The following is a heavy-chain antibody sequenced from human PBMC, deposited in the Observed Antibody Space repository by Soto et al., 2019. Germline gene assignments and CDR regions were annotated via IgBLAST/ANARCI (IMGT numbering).Heavy chain of an antibody. CDR1: GGSISSGGYY. CDR2: IYYSGST. V-gene: IGHV4-31*03. CDR3: ARAGITMVRGVANWFDP. D-gene: IGHD3-10*01. J-gene: IGHJ5*02. Sequence: SDTLSPTCTVSGGSISSGGYYWSWIRKHPGNGLEWIGYIYYSGSTYYNPSLKSRVTISVDTSKNQFSLKLSSVTAADTAVYYCARAGITMVRGVANWFDPWGQGTLVTVSS.